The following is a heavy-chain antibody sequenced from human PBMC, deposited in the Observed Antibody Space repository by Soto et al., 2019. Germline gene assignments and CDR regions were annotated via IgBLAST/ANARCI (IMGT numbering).Heavy chain of an antibody. Sequence: SETLSLTCAVYGGSFSGYYWSWIRQPPGKGLEWIGEINHSGSTNYNPSLKSRVTISVDTSKNQFSLKLGSVTAADTAVYYCARGGLGVVVPAALSGAFDIWGQGTMVTVSS. J-gene: IGHJ3*02. CDR1: GGSFSGYY. CDR3: ARGGLGVVVPAALSGAFDI. D-gene: IGHD2-2*01. CDR2: INHSGST. V-gene: IGHV4-34*01.